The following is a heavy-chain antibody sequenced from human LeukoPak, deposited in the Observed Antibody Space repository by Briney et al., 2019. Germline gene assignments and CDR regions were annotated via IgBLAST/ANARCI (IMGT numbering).Heavy chain of an antibody. CDR1: RGSFSGYY. CDR2: SNHSGST. V-gene: IGHV4-34*01. D-gene: IGHD3-22*01. Sequence: SETLSLTCAVYRGSFSGYYWSWIRQPPGKGLEWMGDSNHSGSTNYNPSLKSRVTISVDTSKNQFSLKLSSVTAADTAVYYCARDPLNYDSSGGGVDPWGQGTLVTVSS. J-gene: IGHJ5*02. CDR3: ARDPLNYDSSGGGVDP.